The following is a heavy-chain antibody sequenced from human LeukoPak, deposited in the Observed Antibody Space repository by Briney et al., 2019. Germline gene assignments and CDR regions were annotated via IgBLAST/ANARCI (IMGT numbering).Heavy chain of an antibody. Sequence: GGSLRLSCAASGFTFSSYSMNWVRQAPGKGLEWVSSISSSSSYIYYADSVKGRFTISRDNAKNSLYLQMNSLRDEDTAVYYCARDAAPRYSSSPSNFDYWGQGTLVTVSS. CDR1: GFTFSSYS. CDR2: ISSSSSYI. V-gene: IGHV3-21*01. D-gene: IGHD6-6*01. J-gene: IGHJ4*02. CDR3: ARDAAPRYSSSPSNFDY.